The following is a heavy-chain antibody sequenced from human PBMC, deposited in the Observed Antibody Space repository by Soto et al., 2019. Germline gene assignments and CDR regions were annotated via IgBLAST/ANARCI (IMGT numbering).Heavy chain of an antibody. V-gene: IGHV3-15*02. D-gene: IGHD3-9*01. CDR1: GFTFSYAW. J-gene: IGHJ1*01. CDR2: IKSNADGATT. CDR3: TTWGNFLTGYCR. Sequence: EVPLVESGGALVKPGGSLTLSCAASGFTFSYAWMNWVRQVPGKGLEWVGRIKSNADGATTDYAAPVKGRFSISRDDSKNTLFLQMNSLKTEYTGVYYCTTWGNFLTGYCRWGQWTLVTVSS.